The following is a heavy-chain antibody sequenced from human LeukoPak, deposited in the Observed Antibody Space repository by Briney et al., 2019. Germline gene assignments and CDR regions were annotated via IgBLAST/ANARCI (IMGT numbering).Heavy chain of an antibody. CDR1: GGSFSGYY. V-gene: IGHV4-34*01. D-gene: IGHD5-12*01. CDR2: INHRGST. CDR3: ARFDIVATNWFDP. Sequence: SETLSLTCAVYGGSFSGYYWSWIRQPPGKGLEWIGDINHRGSTNYNPSLKSRVTISVETPKNQFSLKLNSVTAADTAVYYCARFDIVATNWFDPWGQGTLVTVSS. J-gene: IGHJ5*02.